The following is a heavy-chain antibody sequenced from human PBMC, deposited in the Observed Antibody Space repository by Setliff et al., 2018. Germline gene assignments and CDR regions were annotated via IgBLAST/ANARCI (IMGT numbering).Heavy chain of an antibody. CDR2: IYYSGST. V-gene: IGHV4-39*07. J-gene: IGHJ4*02. Sequence: WVRQPPGKGLGWIGSIYYSGSTYYNPSLKSRVTISVDTSKNQFSLKLSSVTAADTAVYYCARDRITIFGVVIPFDYWGQGTLVTVSS. CDR3: ARDRITIFGVVIPFDY. D-gene: IGHD3-3*01.